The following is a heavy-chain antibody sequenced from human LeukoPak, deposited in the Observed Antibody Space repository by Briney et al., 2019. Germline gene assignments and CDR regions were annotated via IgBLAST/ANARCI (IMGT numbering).Heavy chain of an antibody. Sequence: GESLKISCKGSGYSFANYWVAWVRQLPGEGLQLMGIIYPGDSDTRYSPSFQGQVTISADKSINTAYLQWSSLKASDSAIYYCATSYYSDSRGYYDFWGQGTLVTVSS. J-gene: IGHJ4*02. CDR3: ATSYYSDSRGYYDF. V-gene: IGHV5-51*01. CDR1: GYSFANYW. CDR2: IYPGDSDT. D-gene: IGHD3-22*01.